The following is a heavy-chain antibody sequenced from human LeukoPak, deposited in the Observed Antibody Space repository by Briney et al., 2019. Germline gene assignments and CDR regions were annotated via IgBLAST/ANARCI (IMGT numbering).Heavy chain of an antibody. CDR2: ISGSGGST. CDR3: AKDLHIVVVTAQFDY. Sequence: GGSLRLSCAASGSTFSSYAMSWVRQAPGKGLEWVSAISGSGGSTYYADSVKGRFTISRDNSKNTLYLQMNSLRAEDTAVYYCAKDLHIVVVTAQFDYWGQGTLVTVSS. V-gene: IGHV3-23*01. D-gene: IGHD2-21*02. J-gene: IGHJ4*02. CDR1: GSTFSSYA.